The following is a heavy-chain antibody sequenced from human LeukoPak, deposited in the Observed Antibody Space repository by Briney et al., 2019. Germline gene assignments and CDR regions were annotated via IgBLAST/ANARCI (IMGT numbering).Heavy chain of an antibody. V-gene: IGHV4-59*01. D-gene: IGHD1-26*01. CDR1: GGSISSYY. CDR2: IYYSGST. Sequence: PSETLSLTCTVPGGSISSYYWSWIRQPPGKGLEWIGYIYYSGSTNYNPSLKSRVTISVDTSKNQFSLKLSSVTAADTAVYYCARVVGTTLDVWFDPWGEGTLVTVSS. J-gene: IGHJ5*02. CDR3: ARVVGTTLDVWFDP.